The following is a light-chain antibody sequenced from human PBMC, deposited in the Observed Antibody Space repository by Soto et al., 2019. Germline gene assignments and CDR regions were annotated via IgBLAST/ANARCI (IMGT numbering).Light chain of an antibody. CDR2: GAS. CDR3: QQYGSSLYT. J-gene: IGKJ2*01. Sequence: EIVLTQSQPTLSVCPLGRDSLXWRASQSVATSYLAWYQQRPGQAPRLLIYGASTRATGIPDRFSGSGSGTDFTLTISRLEPEDFAVYYCQQYGSSLYTFGQGTKVDI. V-gene: IGKV3-20*01. CDR1: QSVATSY.